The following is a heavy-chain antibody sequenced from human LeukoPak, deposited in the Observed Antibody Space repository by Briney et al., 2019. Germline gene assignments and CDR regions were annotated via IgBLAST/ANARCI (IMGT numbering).Heavy chain of an antibody. D-gene: IGHD4-23*01. CDR1: GFTFDDYA. CDR2: ISWNSGSI. CDR3: AKDLDYGGNSGLDY. Sequence: PGGSLRLSCAASGFTFDDYAMHWVRQAPGKGLEWVSGISWNSGSIGYADSVKGRFTISRDNAKNSLYLQMHSLRAEDMALYYCAKDLDYGGNSGLDYWGQGTLVTVSS. V-gene: IGHV3-9*03. J-gene: IGHJ4*02.